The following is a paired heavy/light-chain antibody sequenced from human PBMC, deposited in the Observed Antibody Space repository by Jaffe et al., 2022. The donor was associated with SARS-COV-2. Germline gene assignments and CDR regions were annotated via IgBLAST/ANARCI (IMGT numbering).Light chain of an antibody. CDR3: SSYAGSNTFV. CDR2: EVT. J-gene: IGLJ1*01. Sequence: QSALTQPPSASGSPGQSVTISCTGTSSDVGGYNYVSWYQHHPGKAPKLMIYEVTKRPSGVPDRFSGSKSGNTASLTVSGLQAEDEADYYCSSYAGSNTFVFGTGTKVTVL. CDR1: SSDVGGYNY. V-gene: IGLV2-8*01.
Heavy chain of an antibody. J-gene: IGHJ4*02. Sequence: EVQLVESGGNLVQPGESLRLSCAASGFTLSSYWMHWVRQAPGKGLVWVSRINTDGSSTSYADSVKGRFTISRDNAKLYLQMNSVRAEDTAVYYCARDMGYCSGGGCYGMAFDYWGQGMLVTVSS. CDR2: INTDGSST. CDR3: ARDMGYCSGGGCYGMAFDY. CDR1: GFTLSSYW. D-gene: IGHD2-15*01. V-gene: IGHV3-74*01.